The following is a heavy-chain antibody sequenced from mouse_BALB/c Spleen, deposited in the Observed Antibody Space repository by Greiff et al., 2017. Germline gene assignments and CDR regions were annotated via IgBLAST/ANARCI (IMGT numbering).Heavy chain of an antibody. CDR2: IDPANGNT. CDR3: ARRGARYGPLFDY. J-gene: IGHJ2*01. CDR1: GFNIKDTY. Sequence: EVQLQQSGAELVKPGASVKLSCTASGFNIKDTYMHWVKQRPEQGLEWIGRIDPANGNTKYDPKFQGKATITADTSSNTAYLQLSSLTSEDTAVYYCARRGARYGPLFDYWGQGTTLTVSS. D-gene: IGHD1-2*01. V-gene: IGHV14-3*02.